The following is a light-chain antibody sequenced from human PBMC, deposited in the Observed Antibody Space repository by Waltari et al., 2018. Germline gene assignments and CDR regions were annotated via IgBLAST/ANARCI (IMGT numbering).Light chain of an antibody. CDR1: QGISSY. CDR3: QQYYSYPST. J-gene: IGKJ1*01. V-gene: IGKV1-8*01. Sequence: AIRMTQSPSSFSASTGDRVTITCRASQGISSYLAWYQQKPGKAPKLLIYAASTLQSGVPSRFSGSGSGTDFTLTISCLQSEDFATYYCQQYYSYPSTFGQGP. CDR2: AAS.